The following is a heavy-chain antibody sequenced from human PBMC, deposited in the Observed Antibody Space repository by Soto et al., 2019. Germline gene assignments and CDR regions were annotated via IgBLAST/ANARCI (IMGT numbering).Heavy chain of an antibody. V-gene: IGHV1-2*02. Sequence: GASVKGSCKASGYTFSGFCLHWVRQAPGQGLEWMGWINPNSGDTNYAQKFQARVTMTRDTSISTAYMELSRLSSDDTAVYYCARVKNYYDSSGPFDYWGQGTLV. CDR2: INPNSGDT. J-gene: IGHJ4*02. D-gene: IGHD3-22*01. CDR1: GYTFSGFC. CDR3: ARVKNYYDSSGPFDY.